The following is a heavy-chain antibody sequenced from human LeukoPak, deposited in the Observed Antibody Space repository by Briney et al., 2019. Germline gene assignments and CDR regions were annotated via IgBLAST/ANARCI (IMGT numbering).Heavy chain of an antibody. CDR3: ARPLYYGSGTF. D-gene: IGHD3-10*01. CDR2: ISYDGSNK. Sequence: PGGSLRLSCAASGFTFSSYAMHWVRQAPGKGLEWMAVISYDGSNKYYADSVKGRFTISRDNSKNTLYLQMNSLRAEDTAVYYCARPLYYGSGTFWGQGTLVTVSS. J-gene: IGHJ4*02. CDR1: GFTFSSYA. V-gene: IGHV3-30*04.